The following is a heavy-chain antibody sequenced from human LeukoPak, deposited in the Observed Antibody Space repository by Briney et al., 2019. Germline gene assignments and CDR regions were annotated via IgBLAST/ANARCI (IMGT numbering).Heavy chain of an antibody. D-gene: IGHD1-26*01. Sequence: GGSLRLSCAASGFTLSSYSMNWVRQAPGKGLEWVSFISSSSSTIYYADSVKGRFTISRDNAKNSLYLQMNSLRAEDTAVYYCARDRGGSYSAIDYWGQGTLVTVSS. CDR3: ARDRGGSYSAIDY. J-gene: IGHJ4*02. CDR2: ISSSSSTI. CDR1: GFTLSSYS. V-gene: IGHV3-48*04.